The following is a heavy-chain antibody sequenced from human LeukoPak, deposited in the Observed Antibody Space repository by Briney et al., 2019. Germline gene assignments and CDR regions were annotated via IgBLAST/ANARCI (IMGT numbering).Heavy chain of an antibody. Sequence: GGSLRLSCVASGFTFSSYTMNWVRQAPGKGLEWVSSISSSSSYIYFADSVKGRFTISRDNAKNSLYLQMNSLRVEDTAVYYCATSSSWVAFDIWAKGQWSPSLQ. CDR2: ISSSSSYI. J-gene: IGHJ3*02. CDR1: GFTFSSYT. D-gene: IGHD6-13*01. CDR3: ATSSSWVAFDI. V-gene: IGHV3-21*06.